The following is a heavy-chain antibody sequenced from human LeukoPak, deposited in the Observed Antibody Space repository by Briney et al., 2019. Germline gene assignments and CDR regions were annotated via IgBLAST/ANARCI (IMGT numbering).Heavy chain of an antibody. J-gene: IGHJ1*01. V-gene: IGHV4-39*07. CDR3: ARDPRIAVAPRSDFQH. CDR2: IYYSGST. D-gene: IGHD6-19*01. CDR1: GGSISSSSYY. Sequence: SETLSLTCTVSGGSISSSSYYWGWIRQPPGKGLEWIGSIYYSGSTYYNPSLKSRVTISVDTSKNQFSLKLSSVTAADTAVYYCARDPRIAVAPRSDFQHWGQGTLVTVSS.